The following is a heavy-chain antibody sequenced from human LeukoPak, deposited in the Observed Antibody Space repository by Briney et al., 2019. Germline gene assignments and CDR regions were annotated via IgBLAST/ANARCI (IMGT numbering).Heavy chain of an antibody. J-gene: IGHJ4*02. Sequence: SETLSLTCTVSGVSISSYYWSWIRQPPGKGLEWLGYIYYSGSTNYNPSLKSRVTISVDTSKNHFYLKLSSVTAADTDLYYCARHDLDWGSFGHWGQGTLVTVSS. D-gene: IGHD3-16*01. CDR2: IYYSGST. CDR1: GVSISSYY. CDR3: ARHDLDWGSFGH. V-gene: IGHV4-59*08.